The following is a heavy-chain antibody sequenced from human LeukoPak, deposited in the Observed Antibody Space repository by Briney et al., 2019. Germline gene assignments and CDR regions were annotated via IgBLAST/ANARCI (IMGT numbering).Heavy chain of an antibody. CDR1: LFTVSSNY. D-gene: IGHD3-10*02. CDR2: IYSGGST. V-gene: IGHV3-66*04. J-gene: IGHJ3*02. Sequence: GGSVTVSCAACLFTVSSNYMSWVRQAPGNGLEGVAVIYSGGSTSSADSLKGRFTISRDNSKLTLYLHMNSLRAEDPAVSYCARQMLPSYAFDIWGQGTMVTVSS. CDR3: ARQMLPSYAFDI.